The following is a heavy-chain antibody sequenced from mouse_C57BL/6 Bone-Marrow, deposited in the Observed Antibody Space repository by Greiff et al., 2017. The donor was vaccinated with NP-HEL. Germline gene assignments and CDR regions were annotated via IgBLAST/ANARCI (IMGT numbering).Heavy chain of an antibody. CDR1: GYTFTDYY. V-gene: IGHV1-26*01. J-gene: IGHJ2*01. D-gene: IGHD2-4*01. Sequence: EVQLQQSGPELVKPGASVKISCKASGYTFTDYYMNWVKQSHGKSLEWIGDINPNNGGTSYNQKFKGKATLTVDKSSSTAYMELRSLTSEDSAVYYCARGREGIYYDYDGYYFDYWGQGTTLTVSS. CDR3: ARGREGIYYDYDGYYFDY. CDR2: INPNNGGT.